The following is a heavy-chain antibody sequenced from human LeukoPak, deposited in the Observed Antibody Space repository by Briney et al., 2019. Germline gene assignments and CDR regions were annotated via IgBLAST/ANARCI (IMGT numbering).Heavy chain of an antibody. V-gene: IGHV4-59*01. CDR1: GGSISSYY. J-gene: IGHJ4*02. D-gene: IGHD2-2*01. Sequence: SETLSLTCTVSGGSISSYYWSWIRQPPGKGLEWIGYIYYSGSTNYNPSLKSRVTISVDTSKNQFSLKLSSVTAADTAVYCCARGNPIVVVPAARVDYFDYWGQGTLVTVSS. CDR2: IYYSGST. CDR3: ARGNPIVVVPAARVDYFDY.